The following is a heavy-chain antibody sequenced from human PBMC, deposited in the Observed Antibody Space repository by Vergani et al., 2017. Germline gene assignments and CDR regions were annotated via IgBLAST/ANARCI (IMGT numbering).Heavy chain of an antibody. V-gene: IGHV3-53*01. CDR1: GFTVSSNY. CDR2: IYSGGST. CDR3: ARGAYYYDSSGYLGYDAFDI. D-gene: IGHD3-22*01. J-gene: IGHJ3*02. Sequence: EVQLVESGGGLIQPGGSLRLSCAASGFTVSSNYMSWVRQAPGKGLEWVSVIYSGGSTYYADSVKGRFTISRDNSKNTLYLQMNSLRAEDTAVYYCARGAYYYDSSGYLGYDAFDIWGQGTMVTVSS.